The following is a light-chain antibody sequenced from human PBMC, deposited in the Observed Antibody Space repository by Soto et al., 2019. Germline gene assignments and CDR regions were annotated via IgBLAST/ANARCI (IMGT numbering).Light chain of an antibody. CDR3: SSYSSGSTLPWV. CDR2: EVN. Sequence: QSALTQPASVSGSPGQSITISCTGTSSDVGGYDYVSWYQLHPGKAPKLMVFEVNNRPSGVSYRFSGSKSGNTASLTISGLQAEDEADYFCSSYSSGSTLPWVFGTGTKVTAL. V-gene: IGLV2-14*01. CDR1: SSDVGGYDY. J-gene: IGLJ1*01.